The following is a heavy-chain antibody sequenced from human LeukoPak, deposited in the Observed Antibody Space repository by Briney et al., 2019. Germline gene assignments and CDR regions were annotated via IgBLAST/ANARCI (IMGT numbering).Heavy chain of an antibody. CDR1: GGSISSSSYY. CDR2: IYYSGST. Sequence: SETLFLTCTVSGGSISSSSYYWGWIRQPPGKGLEWIGSIYYSGSTYYNPSLKSRVTISVDTSKNQFSLKLSSVTAADTAVYYCARDGFVGIAAAGTFDYWGQGTLVTVSS. V-gene: IGHV4-39*07. D-gene: IGHD6-13*01. CDR3: ARDGFVGIAAAGTFDY. J-gene: IGHJ4*02.